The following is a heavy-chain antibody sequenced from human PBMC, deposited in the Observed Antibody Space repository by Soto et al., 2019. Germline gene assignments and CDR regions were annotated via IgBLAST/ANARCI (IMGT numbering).Heavy chain of an antibody. CDR2: IYTSGIT. CDR1: GGSISSYY. CDR3: ARHQGYSSGWCANWFDP. J-gene: IGHJ5*02. D-gene: IGHD6-19*01. Sequence: SETLARTCTVSGGSISSYYWSWIRQPAGKGLGWIGRIYTSGITNYNPSLKSRVTISVDTSKHQFSLKLSSVTAADTAVYYCARHQGYSSGWCANWFDPWGQGTLVTDSS. V-gene: IGHV4-4*07.